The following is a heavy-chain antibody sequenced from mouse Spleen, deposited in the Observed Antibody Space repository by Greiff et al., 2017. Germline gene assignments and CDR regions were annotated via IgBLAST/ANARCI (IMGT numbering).Heavy chain of an antibody. Sequence: VQRVESGPGLVQPSQSLSITCTVSGFSLTSYGVHWVRQSPGKGLEWLGVIWSGGSTDYNAAFISRLSISKDNSKSQVFFKMNSLQADDTAIYYCATLYYYGSSPNWYFDVWGTGTTVTVSS. V-gene: IGHV2-2*01. CDR2: IWSGGST. D-gene: IGHD1-1*01. CDR3: ATLYYYGSSPNWYFDV. J-gene: IGHJ1*03. CDR1: GFSLTSYG.